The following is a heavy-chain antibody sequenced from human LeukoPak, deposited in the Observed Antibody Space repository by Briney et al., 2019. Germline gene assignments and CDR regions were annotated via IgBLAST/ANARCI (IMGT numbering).Heavy chain of an antibody. CDR3: ASIMQLHGDY. CDR1: GGSISSSSYY. J-gene: IGHJ4*02. CDR2: MYYSGST. D-gene: IGHD6-6*01. Sequence: SETLSLTCTVSGGSISSSSYYWGWIRQPPGKGLEWIGSMYYSGSTYYNPSLKSRVTISVDTSKNQFSLKLSSVTAADTAVYYLASIMQLHGDYCGQGTLVTLSS. V-gene: IGHV4-39*01.